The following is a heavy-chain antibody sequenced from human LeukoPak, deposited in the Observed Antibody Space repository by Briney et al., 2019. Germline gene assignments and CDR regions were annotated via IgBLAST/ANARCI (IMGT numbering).Heavy chain of an antibody. D-gene: IGHD3-22*01. CDR1: GYTFTSYG. Sequence: SVKVSCKASGYTFTSYGISWVRQAPGQGLEWMGWISAYNGNTNYAQKLQGRVTMTTDTSTSTAYMELRSLRSDDTAVYYCARDQDYYDSSGYFTWGQGTLVTVSS. V-gene: IGHV1-18*01. CDR2: ISAYNGNT. J-gene: IGHJ5*02. CDR3: ARDQDYYDSSGYFT.